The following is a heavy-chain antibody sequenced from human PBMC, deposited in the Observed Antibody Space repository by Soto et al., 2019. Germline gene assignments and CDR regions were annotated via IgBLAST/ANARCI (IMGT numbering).Heavy chain of an antibody. CDR2: ISSSGNII. V-gene: IGHV3-11*01. CDR1: GFTFSDYY. D-gene: IGHD3-22*01. Sequence: VGSLRLSCAGSGFTFSDYYMSWIRQAPGKGLEWVSYISSSGNIIYYADSVKGRFTISRDNAKNSLYLQMNSLRAEDTAVYYCARDLGYYASDGYFDYWGQGTLVTVSS. CDR3: ARDLGYYASDGYFDY. J-gene: IGHJ4*02.